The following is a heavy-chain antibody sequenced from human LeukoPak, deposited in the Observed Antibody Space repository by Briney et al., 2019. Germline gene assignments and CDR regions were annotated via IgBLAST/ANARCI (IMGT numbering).Heavy chain of an antibody. CDR3: AREYYYDSSGYYYVIDY. V-gene: IGHV1-69*05. D-gene: IGHD3-22*01. CDR1: GGTFSSYA. CDR2: IIPIFGTA. J-gene: IGHJ4*02. Sequence: SVKVSCKASGGTFSSYAISWVRQAPGQGLEWMGRIIPIFGTANYAQKFQGRVTITTDESTSTAYMELSSLRSEDSAVYYCAREYYYDSSGYYYVIDYWGQGTLVTVSS.